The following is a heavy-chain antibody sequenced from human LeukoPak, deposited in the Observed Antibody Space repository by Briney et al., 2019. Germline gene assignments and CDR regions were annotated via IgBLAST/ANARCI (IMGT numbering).Heavy chain of an antibody. Sequence: ASVKVSCKASGYTFADYYIHWVLQAPGQGPEWMGWINPNSGGTNYAQKFQGRVTMSRDTSISTAYMEVSRLRSDDTALYYCAREPVVLVPAAIFNWFDPWGQGTLVTVSS. CDR2: INPNSGGT. V-gene: IGHV1-2*02. D-gene: IGHD2-2*02. CDR3: AREPVVLVPAAIFNWFDP. J-gene: IGHJ5*02. CDR1: GYTFADYY.